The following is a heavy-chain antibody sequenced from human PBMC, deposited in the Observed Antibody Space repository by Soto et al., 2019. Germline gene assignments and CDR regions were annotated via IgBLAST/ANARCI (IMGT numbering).Heavy chain of an antibody. J-gene: IGHJ4*02. CDR3: VRGGLERLGRDY. Sequence: QVQLVESGGGVVQPGRSLRLSCAASGFTFWTYGMHWVRQTPGEGLVWVATIWYDGSSTYYADSVKGRFTISRDNSKNTLFLQMNCLRAEDTSVYYCVRGGLERLGRDYWGQGTLVAVSS. CDR2: IWYDGSST. V-gene: IGHV3-33*01. CDR1: GFTFWTYG. D-gene: IGHD1-1*01.